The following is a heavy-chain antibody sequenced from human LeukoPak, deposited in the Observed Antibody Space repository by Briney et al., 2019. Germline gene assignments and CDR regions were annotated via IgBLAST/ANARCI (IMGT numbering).Heavy chain of an antibody. Sequence: PSETLSLTCTVSGDSISSYYWSWIRQPPGKGLEWIGDIYYSGSTNYNPSLKGRVTMSLDMSKNQFSLKLSSVTAADTAVYYCARSATITNDAFDIWGHGTMVTVFS. CDR2: IYYSGST. CDR3: ARSATITNDAFDI. V-gene: IGHV4-59*01. J-gene: IGHJ3*02. CDR1: GDSISSYY. D-gene: IGHD5-12*01.